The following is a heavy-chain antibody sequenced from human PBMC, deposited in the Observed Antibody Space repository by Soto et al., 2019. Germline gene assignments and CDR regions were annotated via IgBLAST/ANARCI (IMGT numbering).Heavy chain of an antibody. CDR3: ARGYSGSARRHRYGMDV. D-gene: IGHD1-26*01. V-gene: IGHV1-46*01. CDR1: GYTFTSYY. Sequence: GASVKVSCKASGYTFTSYYMHWVRQAPGQGLEWMGIINPSGGSTSYAQKFQGRVTMTRDTSTSTVYMELSSLRSEDTAMYYCARGYSGSARRHRYGMDVWGQGTTVTVSS. J-gene: IGHJ6*02. CDR2: INPSGGST.